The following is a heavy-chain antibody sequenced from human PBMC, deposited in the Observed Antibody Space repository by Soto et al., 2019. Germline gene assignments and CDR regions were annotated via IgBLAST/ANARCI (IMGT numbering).Heavy chain of an antibody. CDR2: ISYEGSAK. D-gene: IGHD6-19*01. V-gene: IGHV3-30*18. Sequence: QAQLVESGGGVVQPGRPLRLSCAASAFTFSSYGMQWVRQAPGKGLEWVAVISYEGSAKYYADSVKGRFTISRDNSKNTLYLQMHTLRAEDTADYYCAKENIPRADTGCDIWGQGTMVTVS. CDR1: AFTFSSYG. J-gene: IGHJ3*02. CDR3: AKENIPRADTGCDI.